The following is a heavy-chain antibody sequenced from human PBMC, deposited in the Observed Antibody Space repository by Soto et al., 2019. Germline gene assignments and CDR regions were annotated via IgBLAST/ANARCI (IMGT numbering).Heavy chain of an antibody. V-gene: IGHV4-59*08. J-gene: IGHJ5*02. CDR2: IYYSGNT. CDR3: ERLTLSAAASYMGDWFDP. Sequence: SETLSLTCTVSGGSISSYYWSWIRQPPGKGLEWIGYIYYSGNTNYNPSLKSRVTISVDTSKNQFSLKLNSVTAADTAVYYCERLTLSAAASYMGDWFDPWGQGTLVTVSS. D-gene: IGHD6-25*01. CDR1: GGSISSYY.